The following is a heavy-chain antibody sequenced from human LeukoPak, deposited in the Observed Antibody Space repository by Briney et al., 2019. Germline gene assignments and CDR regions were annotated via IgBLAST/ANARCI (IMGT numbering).Heavy chain of an antibody. CDR3: ARDRVLHSMAQDAFGI. CDR1: GYTFTSYG. D-gene: IGHD2/OR15-2a*01. J-gene: IGHJ3*02. V-gene: IGHV1-18*01. Sequence: ASVKVSCKASGYTFTSYGISWVRQAPGQGLEWMGWISAYNGNTNYAQKLQGRVTMTTDTSTSTAYMELRSLRSDDTAVYYCARDRVLHSMAQDAFGIWGQGTMVTVSS. CDR2: ISAYNGNT.